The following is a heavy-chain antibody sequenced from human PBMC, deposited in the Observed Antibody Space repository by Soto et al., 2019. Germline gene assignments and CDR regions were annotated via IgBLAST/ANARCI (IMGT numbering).Heavy chain of an antibody. CDR2: ISAYNGNT. CDR1: GYTFTSYG. V-gene: IGHV1-18*01. Sequence: ASVKVSCKASGYTFTSYGISWVRQAPGQGLEWMGWISAYNGNTNYAQKLQGRVTMTTDTSTSTAYMELRSLRSDDTAVYYCARDGIVVVPATEDWFDPWGQGTLVTVSS. J-gene: IGHJ5*02. D-gene: IGHD2-2*01. CDR3: ARDGIVVVPATEDWFDP.